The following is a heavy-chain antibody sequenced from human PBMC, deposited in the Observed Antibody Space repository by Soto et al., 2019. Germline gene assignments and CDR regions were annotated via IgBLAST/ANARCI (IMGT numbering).Heavy chain of an antibody. CDR2: IYYSGST. V-gene: IGHV4-30-4*01. CDR3: ARGTRTSYYNSSGFWFDP. D-gene: IGHD3-22*01. CDR1: GDSISSGDYY. J-gene: IGHJ5*02. Sequence: SETLSLTCTVSGDSISSGDYYWSWIRQPPGKGLEWIGYIYYSGSTYYNPSLKTRVTISVDTSKNQFSLKLSSVTAADTAVYYCARGTRTSYYNSSGFWFDPWGQGSLVTVSS.